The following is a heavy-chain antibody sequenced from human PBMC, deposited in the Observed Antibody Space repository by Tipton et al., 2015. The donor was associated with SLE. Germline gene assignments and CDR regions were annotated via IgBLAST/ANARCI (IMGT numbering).Heavy chain of an antibody. V-gene: IGHV1-18*01. CDR1: GYTFTSYG. Sequence: QLVQSGPEVKKPGASVKVSCKASGYTFTSYGISWVRQAPGQGLEWMGWISAYNGNTNYAQKLQGRVTMTTDTSTSTAYMELRSLGSGDTAVYYCARVRVAAAGTLGWFVPWGQGTLVTVSS. D-gene: IGHD6-13*01. J-gene: IGHJ5*02. CDR2: ISAYNGNT. CDR3: ARVRVAAAGTLGWFVP.